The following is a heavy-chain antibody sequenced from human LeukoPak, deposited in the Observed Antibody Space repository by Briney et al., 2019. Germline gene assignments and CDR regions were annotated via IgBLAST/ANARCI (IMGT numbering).Heavy chain of an antibody. CDR2: IYYSGST. V-gene: IGHV4-59*08. Sequence: SETLSLTCTVSGGSISSYYWSWIRHPPGKGLEWIGYIYYSGSTNYNPSLKSRVTISVDTSKNQFSLKLSSVTAADTAVYYCARRNPYCSSTSCYQSPWFDPWGQGTLVTVSS. J-gene: IGHJ5*02. CDR1: GGSISSYY. CDR3: ARRNPYCSSTSCYQSPWFDP. D-gene: IGHD2-2*01.